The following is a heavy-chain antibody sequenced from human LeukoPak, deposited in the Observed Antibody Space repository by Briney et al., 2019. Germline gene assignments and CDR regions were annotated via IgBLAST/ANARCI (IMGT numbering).Heavy chain of an antibody. CDR3: AKATCGGECYRFDY. CDR1: GFTFSSYA. CDR2: ISGSGGST. J-gene: IGHJ4*02. V-gene: IGHV3-23*01. Sequence: GGSLRLSCAASGFTFSSYAMSWVRQAPGKGLEWVSGISGSGGSTYYADSVKGRFTISRDNPKNTLHLKINSLTAEDTAVYYCAKATCGGECYRFDYWGQGTLVTVSS. D-gene: IGHD2-21*01.